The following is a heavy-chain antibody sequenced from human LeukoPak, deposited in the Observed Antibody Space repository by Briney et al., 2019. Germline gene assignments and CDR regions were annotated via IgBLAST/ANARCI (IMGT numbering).Heavy chain of an antibody. V-gene: IGHV3-9*01. CDR1: GFTFDDYA. CDR3: TKAHTSGWHRDAFDI. J-gene: IGHJ3*02. D-gene: IGHD6-25*01. CDR2: IRWNSGNI. Sequence: PGRSLRLSCAASGFTFDDYAMHWVRQAPGKGLEWVSGIRWNSGNIDYADSVKGRFTISRDNAKSSLYLQMNSLRAEDTAVYYCTKAHTSGWHRDAFDIWGQGTMVTVSS.